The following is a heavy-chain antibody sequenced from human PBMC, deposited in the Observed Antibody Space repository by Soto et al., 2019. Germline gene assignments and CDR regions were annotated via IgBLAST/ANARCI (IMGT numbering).Heavy chain of an antibody. V-gene: IGHV3-33*01. J-gene: IGHJ4*02. CDR2: IWYDGSNK. CDR3: ARDGGSGDDSGHLRFDY. Sequence: PGGSLRLSCAASGFTFSSFGMHWVRQAPGKGLEWVAVIWYDGSNKYYADSVKGRFTISRDNSKNTLYLQMNSLRAEDTAVYYCARDGGSGDDSGHLRFDYWGQGTLVTVSS. D-gene: IGHD5-12*01. CDR1: GFTFSSFG.